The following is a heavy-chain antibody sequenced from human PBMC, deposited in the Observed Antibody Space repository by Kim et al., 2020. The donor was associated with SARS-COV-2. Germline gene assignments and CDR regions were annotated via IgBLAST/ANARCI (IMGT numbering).Heavy chain of an antibody. CDR2: ISHSGST. CDR1: GGSISSSNW. CDR3: ARVDYDILTGYNHYGMDV. J-gene: IGHJ6*02. V-gene: IGHV4-4*02. Sequence: SQTLSLTCAVSGGSISSSNWWSGVRQPPGKGLWWIGEISHSGSTNYNPSLKSRDTISVDKSKNQFSLKLSSVTAADTAVYYCARVDYDILTGYNHYGMDVWGQGTTVTVSS. D-gene: IGHD3-9*01.